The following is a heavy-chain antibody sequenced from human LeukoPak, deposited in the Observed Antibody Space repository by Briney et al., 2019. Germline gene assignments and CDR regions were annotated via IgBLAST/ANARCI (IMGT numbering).Heavy chain of an antibody. Sequence: GGSLRLPCAASGFTFGRHWMSWVRQAPGKGPEWVANIKQDGSQRYYVDSVKGRFTISRDNGRNSLFLQMNSLRAEDTAVYYCAREVYGDNYFDYWGQGTLVTVSS. V-gene: IGHV3-7*05. D-gene: IGHD4-17*01. CDR1: GFTFGRHW. CDR3: AREVYGDNYFDY. CDR2: IKQDGSQR. J-gene: IGHJ4*02.